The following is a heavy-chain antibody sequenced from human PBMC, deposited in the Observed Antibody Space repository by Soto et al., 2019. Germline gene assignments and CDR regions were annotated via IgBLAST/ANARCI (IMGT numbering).Heavy chain of an antibody. J-gene: IGHJ5*02. V-gene: IGHV3-11*01. Sequence: GGSLRLACAASGFTFSDYYMSWIRQAPGKGLEWVSYISSSGSTIYYADSVKGRFTISRDNAKNSLYLQMNSLRAEDTAVYYCARDLSIAVAGTWENWFDPWGQGTLVTVSS. CDR2: ISSSGSTI. D-gene: IGHD6-19*01. CDR1: GFTFSDYY. CDR3: ARDLSIAVAGTWENWFDP.